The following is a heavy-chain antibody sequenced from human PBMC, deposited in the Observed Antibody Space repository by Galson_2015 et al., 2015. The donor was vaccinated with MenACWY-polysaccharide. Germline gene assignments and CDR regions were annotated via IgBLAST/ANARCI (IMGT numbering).Heavy chain of an antibody. CDR1: GFAFSGYA. D-gene: IGHD2-2*02. V-gene: IGHV3-30-3*01. Sequence: SLRLSCAASGFAFSGYAIKWVRQAPGKGLEWVVVISDDGTSKYHADSVKGRFTISRDNSKNMLYLQMNNLRTGDTAVYYCARVFSGPAAIPVSYYFYYIDVWGKGTTVTVSS. CDR2: ISDDGTSK. J-gene: IGHJ6*03. CDR3: ARVFSGPAAIPVSYYFYYIDV.